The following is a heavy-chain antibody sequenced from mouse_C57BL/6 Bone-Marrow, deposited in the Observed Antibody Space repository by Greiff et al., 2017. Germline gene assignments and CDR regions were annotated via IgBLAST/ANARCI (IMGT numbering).Heavy chain of an antibody. CDR3: ARHGNYVPYYAMDY. Sequence: EVQLQESGGDLVKPGGSLKLSCAASGFTFSSYGMSWVRQTPDKRLEWVATISSGGSYTYYPDRVKGRFTISRDNANNTLYLQMSSLKSEDTAMYYCARHGNYVPYYAMDYWGQGTSVTVSA. V-gene: IGHV5-6*01. CDR1: GFTFSSYG. CDR2: ISSGGSYT. J-gene: IGHJ4*01. D-gene: IGHD1-1*01.